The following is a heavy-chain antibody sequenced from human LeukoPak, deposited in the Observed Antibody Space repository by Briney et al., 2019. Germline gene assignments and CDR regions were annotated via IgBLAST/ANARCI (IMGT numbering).Heavy chain of an antibody. J-gene: IGHJ4*02. D-gene: IGHD1-26*01. V-gene: IGHV4-61*01. CDR1: GGSVSSGSYY. Sequence: ASETLSLTCTVSGGSVSSGSYYWSWIRQPPGKGLEWIGYIYYSGSTNYNPSLKSRVTISVETSKNQFSLKLSSVTAADTAVYYCARVTVGASWFDYWGQGTLVTVSS. CDR2: IYYSGST. CDR3: ARVTVGASWFDY.